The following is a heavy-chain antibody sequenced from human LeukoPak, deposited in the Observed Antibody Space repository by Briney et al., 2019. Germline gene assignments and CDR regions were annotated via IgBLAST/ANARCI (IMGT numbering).Heavy chain of an antibody. CDR2: IYSSGST. Sequence: PSQTLSLTCTVSGDSLTSGNYYWSWIRQPAGKGLEWIGRIYSSGSTNYNPSLKSRVTISVDTSKNQFSLKLNSVTAADTAVYYCAGKGWELLHGFDLWGQGTMVTVSS. V-gene: IGHV4-61*02. J-gene: IGHJ3*01. D-gene: IGHD1-26*01. CDR3: AGKGWELLHGFDL. CDR1: GDSLTSGNYY.